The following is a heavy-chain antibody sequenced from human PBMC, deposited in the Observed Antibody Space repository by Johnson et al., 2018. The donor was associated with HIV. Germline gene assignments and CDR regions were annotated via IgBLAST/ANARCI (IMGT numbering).Heavy chain of an antibody. CDR1: GFTFSNYP. V-gene: IGHV3-30*04. J-gene: IGHJ3*02. Sequence: QVQLVESGGGVVQPGRSLRLSCAASGFTFSNYPMHWVRQAPGKGLEWVAVISFDGSNKYYADSVKGRFTISRDNSKNTLYLQMNSLRAEDTAVYYCAKDGAKYYYDSSGYRDAFDIWGQGTMVTVSS. CDR2: ISFDGSNK. D-gene: IGHD3-22*01. CDR3: AKDGAKYYYDSSGYRDAFDI.